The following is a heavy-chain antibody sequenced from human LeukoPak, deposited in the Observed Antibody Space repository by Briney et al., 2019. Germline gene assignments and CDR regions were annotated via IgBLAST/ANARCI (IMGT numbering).Heavy chain of an antibody. CDR2: IKEDGSET. V-gene: IGHV3-7*01. Sequence: GGSLRLSCAASGFTFSSYGMSWVRQAPGKGLEWVGNIKEDGSETYYVDSVKGRFTISRDNAKNLLYLQMNSLRVEDTAVYYCASNQDYRFDYWGQGTLVTVSS. CDR3: ASNQDYRFDY. J-gene: IGHJ4*02. CDR1: GFTFSSYG. D-gene: IGHD4/OR15-4a*01.